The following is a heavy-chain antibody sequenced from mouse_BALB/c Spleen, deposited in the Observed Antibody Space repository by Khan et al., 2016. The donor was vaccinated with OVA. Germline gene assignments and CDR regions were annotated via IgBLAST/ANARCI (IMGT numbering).Heavy chain of an antibody. V-gene: IGHV3-2*02. CDR1: GYSITSGYA. CDR2: ISYSGVT. D-gene: IGHD1-2*01. J-gene: IGHJ2*02. CDR3: AREYCYGYCFDY. Sequence: VQLVQTGPGLVKPSQSLSLTCTVTGYSITSGYAWNWIRQFPGNRLEWMGCISYSGVTSYNPSLKSRISITRDTSKNQFFLQLNSLTTEDTATYSSAREYCYGYCFDYWGQGTSVIVSS.